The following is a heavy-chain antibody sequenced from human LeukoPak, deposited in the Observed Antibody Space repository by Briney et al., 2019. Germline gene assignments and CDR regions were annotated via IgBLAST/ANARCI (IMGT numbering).Heavy chain of an antibody. J-gene: IGHJ3*02. CDR3: ARGYCSGGSCYPGAFDI. CDR2: ISAYNGNT. Sequence: ASVKVSCKASGYTFTKYAMNWVRQAPGQGLEWMGWISAYNGNTNYAQKLQGRVTMTTDTSTSTAYMELRSLRSDDTAVYYCARGYCSGGSCYPGAFDIWVQGTMVTVSS. CDR1: GYTFTKYA. D-gene: IGHD2-15*01. V-gene: IGHV1-18*01.